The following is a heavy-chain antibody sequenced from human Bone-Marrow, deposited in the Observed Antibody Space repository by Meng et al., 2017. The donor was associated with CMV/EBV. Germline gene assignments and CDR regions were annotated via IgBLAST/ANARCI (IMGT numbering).Heavy chain of an antibody. D-gene: IGHD3-10*01. CDR1: GFTFSDYY. CDR2: ISSSGSTI. V-gene: IGHV3-11*04. Sequence: GESLKISCAASGFTFSDYYMSWIRQAPGKGLEWVSYISSSGSTIYYADSVKGRFTISRDNSKNTLYLQMNSLRAEDTAVYYCARDPHYLGYFDYWGQGTLVTVSS. CDR3: ARDPHYLGYFDY. J-gene: IGHJ4*02.